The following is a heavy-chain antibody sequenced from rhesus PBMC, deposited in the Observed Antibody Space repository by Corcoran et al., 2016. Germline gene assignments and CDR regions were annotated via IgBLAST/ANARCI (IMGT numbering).Heavy chain of an antibody. D-gene: IGHD2-27*01. CDR3: ARHSTATFDY. Sequence: QVQLQESGPGLVKPSETLSLTCAVSGGSISSWNCWSWIRQYPGNGLEWICFTYGGGGDTNYNPSLKSRVTISTDTSKNQFSLKLSSVTAADAALYYCARHSTATFDYWGQGVLVTVSS. CDR2: TYGGGGDT. CDR1: GGSISSWNC. J-gene: IGHJ4*01. V-gene: IGHV4-93*02.